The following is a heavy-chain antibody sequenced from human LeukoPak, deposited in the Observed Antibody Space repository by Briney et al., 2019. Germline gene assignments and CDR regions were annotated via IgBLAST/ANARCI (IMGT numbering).Heavy chain of an antibody. D-gene: IGHD3-9*01. Sequence: GGSLRLSCAASGFTVSSNYMSWVRQAPGKGLEWVSVIYSGGSTYYADSVKGRFTISRDNSKNTLYLQMNSLRAEDTAVYYCARAEFYYDILTGYHITGFDYRGQGTLVTVSS. J-gene: IGHJ4*02. CDR2: IYSGGST. CDR1: GFTVSSNY. CDR3: ARAEFYYDILTGYHITGFDY. V-gene: IGHV3-66*01.